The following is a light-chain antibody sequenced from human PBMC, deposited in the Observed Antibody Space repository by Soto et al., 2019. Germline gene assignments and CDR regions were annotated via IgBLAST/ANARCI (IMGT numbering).Light chain of an antibody. Sequence: EIVLTQSPGTLSLSPGERATLSCRASQSVSSSYLAWYQQKPGQAPRPLIYGASSRANGLPDRFSGSGSGTDFTLTISRLEPEDFAVYYCQQYGSSPWTFRQGTKVEIK. CDR1: QSVSSSY. CDR3: QQYGSSPWT. CDR2: GAS. V-gene: IGKV3-20*01. J-gene: IGKJ1*01.